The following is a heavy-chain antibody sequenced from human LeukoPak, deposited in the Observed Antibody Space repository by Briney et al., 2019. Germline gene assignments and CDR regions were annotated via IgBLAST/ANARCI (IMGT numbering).Heavy chain of an antibody. Sequence: GESLKISCKGSGYYFNNYWITWVRQMPGKGLEWMGIIYPDDSQTRYSPSFQGQVTISADKSIRTAYLQWRSLKASDTAMYYCARHEIGGDRSSGYMSWGQGTLVTVSS. CDR1: GYYFNNYW. J-gene: IGHJ1*01. CDR3: ARHEIGGDRSSGYMS. V-gene: IGHV5-51*01. D-gene: IGHD6-13*01. CDR2: IYPDDSQT.